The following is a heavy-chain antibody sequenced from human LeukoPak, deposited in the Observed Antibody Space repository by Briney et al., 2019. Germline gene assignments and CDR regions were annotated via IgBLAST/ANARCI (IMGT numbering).Heavy chain of an antibody. CDR1: GGSINSYY. J-gene: IGHJ3*02. V-gene: IGHV4-59*01. Sequence: SETLSLTCTVSGGSINSYYWNWIRQPPGKGLERIGYIYHSGSTNYNPSLKSRVTISLDTSKNQFSLKLTSVTAADTAIYYCARVGGMTTINNAAFDIWGQGTMVTVSS. CDR3: ARVGGMTTINNAAFDI. D-gene: IGHD4-4*01. CDR2: IYHSGST.